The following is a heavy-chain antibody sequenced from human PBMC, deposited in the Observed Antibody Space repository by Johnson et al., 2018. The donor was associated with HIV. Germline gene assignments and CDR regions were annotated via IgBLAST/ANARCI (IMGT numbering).Heavy chain of an antibody. Sequence: DVQLVESGGTLVQPGRSLRLSCAASGFTFDDYAVHWVRQPPGKGLEWVSGISWNSDSLDYADSMRGRFTISRDNAKNSLYLQMNRLRPEDTALYYCAKDIRADNRGSAFDIWGQGTMVTVSS. V-gene: IGHV3-9*01. CDR3: AKDIRADNRGSAFDI. CDR2: ISWNSDSL. CDR1: GFTFDDYA. J-gene: IGHJ3*02. D-gene: IGHD3-10*01.